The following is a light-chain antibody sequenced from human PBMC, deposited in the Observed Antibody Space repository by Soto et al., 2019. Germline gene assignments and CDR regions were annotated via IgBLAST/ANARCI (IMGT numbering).Light chain of an antibody. J-gene: IGKJ1*01. Sequence: EIVLTQSPAILSLSPGERATLSCRTNQTVSTYLAWYQHKTGQAPRLLIYSASKRATGIPARFSGSGSGTDFTLTISSLEPEDFAVYYCQQRSNWPPSWTFGQGTK. CDR2: SAS. V-gene: IGKV3-11*01. CDR1: QTVSTY. CDR3: QQRSNWPPSWT.